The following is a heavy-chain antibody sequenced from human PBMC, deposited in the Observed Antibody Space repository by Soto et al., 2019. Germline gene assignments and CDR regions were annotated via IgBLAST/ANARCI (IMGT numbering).Heavy chain of an antibody. CDR2: IIPIFGTA. D-gene: IGHD6-19*01. J-gene: IGHJ6*02. V-gene: IGHV1-69*06. Sequence: GASVKVSCKASGGTFSSYAISWVRQAPGQGLEWMGGIIPIFGTANYAQKFQGRVTITADKSTSTAYMELSSLRSEDTAVYYCARDRGSGWYSGDYYYGMDVWGQGTTVTVSS. CDR3: ARDRGSGWYSGDYYYGMDV. CDR1: GGTFSSYA.